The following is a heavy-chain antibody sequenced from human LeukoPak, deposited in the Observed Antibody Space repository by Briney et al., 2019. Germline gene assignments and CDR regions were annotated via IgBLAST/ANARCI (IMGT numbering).Heavy chain of an antibody. J-gene: IGHJ5*02. Sequence: ASVKLSCKASGYTFTGYYMHWVRQSPGQRLKWMGWINPNSGGTNYAQKFQGWVTMTRDTSISTAYMELSRLRSDDTAVYYCARGYCSGGSCYNNWFDPWGQGTLVTVSS. V-gene: IGHV1-2*04. CDR1: GYTFTGYY. D-gene: IGHD2-15*01. CDR2: INPNSGGT. CDR3: ARGYCSGGSCYNNWFDP.